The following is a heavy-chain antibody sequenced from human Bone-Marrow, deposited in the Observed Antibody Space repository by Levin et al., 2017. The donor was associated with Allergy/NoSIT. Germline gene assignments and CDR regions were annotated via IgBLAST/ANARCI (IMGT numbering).Heavy chain of an antibody. CDR2: MSRNSGNT. CDR1: GGSLSGYD. V-gene: IGHV1-8*02. CDR3: ATARGATEFDS. J-gene: IGHJ4*02. D-gene: IGHD1-26*01. Sequence: GASVKVSCRPSGGSLSGYDINWVRQATGQGLEYMGWMSRNSGNTGYAQKFQGRCTLARDSATDTFFMELTSLRSADAAMYFCATARGATEFDSWGQGTLLTVSS.